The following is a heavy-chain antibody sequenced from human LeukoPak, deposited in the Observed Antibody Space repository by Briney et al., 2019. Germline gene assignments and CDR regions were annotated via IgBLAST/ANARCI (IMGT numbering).Heavy chain of an antibody. V-gene: IGHV3-48*03. D-gene: IGHD6-19*01. Sequence: PGGSLRLSCAASGFTFSNYEMNWVRQAPGKGLEWVSFISSSGILIYYADSVKGRFTISRDNGKNSLFLQMDSLRVEDTAVYYCAKVSGSGWHFDHWGQGTLVTVS. CDR2: ISSSGILI. CDR3: AKVSGSGWHFDH. CDR1: GFTFSNYE. J-gene: IGHJ4*02.